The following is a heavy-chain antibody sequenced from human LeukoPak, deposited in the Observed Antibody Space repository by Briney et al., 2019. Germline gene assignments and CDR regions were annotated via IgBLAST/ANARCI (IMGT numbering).Heavy chain of an antibody. D-gene: IGHD3-10*01. V-gene: IGHV3-30-3*01. CDR3: ATLDGEVHDY. J-gene: IGHJ4*02. CDR2: ISYDGSNK. Sequence: GGALRLSCAASGFTFSSYAMHWVRQAPGKGLEWVAVISYDGSNKYYADSVKGRFTISRDNSKNTRYLQMNSLRAEDTAVYYCATLDGEVHDYWGQGTLVTVSS. CDR1: GFTFSSYA.